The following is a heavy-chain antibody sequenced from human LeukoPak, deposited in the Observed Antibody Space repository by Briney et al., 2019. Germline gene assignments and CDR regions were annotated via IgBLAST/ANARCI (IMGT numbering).Heavy chain of an antibody. CDR2: INHSGST. D-gene: IGHD6-19*01. Sequence: SETLSLTCTVSGDSISTYYWTWIRQPPGKGLEWIGEINHSGSTNYNPSLKSRVTISVDTSKNQFSLKLSSVTAADTAVYYCARGSWYSSGWYVDYWGQGTLVTVSS. CDR1: GDSISTYY. J-gene: IGHJ4*02. V-gene: IGHV4-34*01. CDR3: ARGSWYSSGWYVDY.